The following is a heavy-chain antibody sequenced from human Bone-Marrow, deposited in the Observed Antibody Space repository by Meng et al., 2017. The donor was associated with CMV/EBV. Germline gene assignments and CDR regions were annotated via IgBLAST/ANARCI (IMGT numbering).Heavy chain of an antibody. CDR1: GFTFDDYA. J-gene: IGHJ4*02. Sequence: GESLKISCAASGFTFDDYAMHWVRQAPGKGLEWVSLISWDGGSTYYADSVKGRFTISRDNSKNSLYLQMNSLRAEDTALYYCAKAGGSWGGEVNYWGQGTRVTVSS. D-gene: IGHD3-16*01. CDR3: AKAGGSWGGEVNY. V-gene: IGHV3-43D*03. CDR2: ISWDGGST.